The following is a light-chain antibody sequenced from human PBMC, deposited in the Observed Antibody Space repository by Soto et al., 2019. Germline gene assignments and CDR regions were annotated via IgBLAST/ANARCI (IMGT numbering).Light chain of an antibody. J-gene: IGLJ1*01. Sequence: QPVLTQPRSVYGSPGQSVTISCTGTSSDVGDYKYVSWYRQHPGKAPKLIIYDVSERPSGVPDRFSGSKSGNTASLTISGLQAEDEADYYCCSYAGSYSYVFGTGTKLTVL. V-gene: IGLV2-11*01. CDR3: CSYAGSYSYV. CDR1: SSDVGDYKY. CDR2: DVS.